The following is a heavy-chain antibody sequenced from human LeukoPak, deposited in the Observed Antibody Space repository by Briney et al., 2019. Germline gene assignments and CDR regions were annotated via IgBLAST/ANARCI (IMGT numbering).Heavy chain of an antibody. D-gene: IGHD7-27*01. CDR2: ISSDRRNI. Sequence: PGGSLGLSCAASGYSFSNYGLKWVRQAPGKGLEWVSYISSDRRNIYYADSVKGRFTISRDNAENSLYLQMNSLRAEDAAVYYCARDLNWACDYWGQGTLVTVSS. J-gene: IGHJ4*02. V-gene: IGHV3-48*01. CDR1: GYSFSNYG. CDR3: ARDLNWACDY.